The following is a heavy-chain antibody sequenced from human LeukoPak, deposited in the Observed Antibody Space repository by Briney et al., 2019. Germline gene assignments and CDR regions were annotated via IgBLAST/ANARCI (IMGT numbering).Heavy chain of an antibody. CDR1: GFTFSSYA. J-gene: IGHJ5*02. Sequence: PGGSLRLSCAASGFTFSSYAMSWVRQAPGKGLEWVSTISGSDDSTYYADSVKGRFSISRDNSKNTLYLQMNSLRAEDTAVYYCARDEGSGDSSGYYYTPHWFDPWGQGTLVTVSS. CDR2: ISGSDDST. CDR3: ARDEGSGDSSGYYYTPHWFDP. V-gene: IGHV3-23*01. D-gene: IGHD3-22*01.